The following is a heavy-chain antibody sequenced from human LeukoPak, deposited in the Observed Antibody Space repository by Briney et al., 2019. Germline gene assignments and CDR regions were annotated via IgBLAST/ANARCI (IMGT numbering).Heavy chain of an antibody. CDR2: ISGSGGST. J-gene: IGHJ4*02. CDR3: ARGTIVGAYHG. CDR1: GFTFSSYG. V-gene: IGHV3-23*01. Sequence: GGTLRLSCAASGFTFSSYGMSWVRQAPGKGLEWVSAISGSGGSTYYADSVKGRFTISRDNAKNSLYLQMNSLRAEDTAVYYCARGTIVGAYHGWGQGTLVTVSS. D-gene: IGHD1-26*01.